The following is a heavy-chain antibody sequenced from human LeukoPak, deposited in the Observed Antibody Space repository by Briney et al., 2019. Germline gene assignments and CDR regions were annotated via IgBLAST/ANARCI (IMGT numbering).Heavy chain of an antibody. CDR2: IPSSGNSI. CDR3: TRDGSGWSRDV. CDR1: GFTFSVRG. V-gene: IGHV3-21*01. D-gene: IGHD6-19*01. Sequence: GGSLRLSCAASGFTFSVRGMTWVRQAPGMGLEWVSTIPSSGNSIYYAESVKGRFTGSRDNAKSSVYLQMNSLTADDTAVYCCTRDGSGWSRDVWGQGTTVTVSS. J-gene: IGHJ6*02.